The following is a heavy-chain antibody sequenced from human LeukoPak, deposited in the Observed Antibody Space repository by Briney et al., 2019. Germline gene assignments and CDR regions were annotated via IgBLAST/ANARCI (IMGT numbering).Heavy chain of an antibody. D-gene: IGHD1-26*01. CDR2: ISYDGSDK. V-gene: IGHV3-30*18. Sequence: PGGSLRLSCAASGFTFSSYEMNWVRQAPGKGLEWVAVISYDGSDKYYADSVKGRFTISRDNSKDTLYLQMNSLRAEDTAVYYCAKWAYSDFHYWGQGTLVTVSS. CDR1: GFTFSSYE. J-gene: IGHJ4*02. CDR3: AKWAYSDFHY.